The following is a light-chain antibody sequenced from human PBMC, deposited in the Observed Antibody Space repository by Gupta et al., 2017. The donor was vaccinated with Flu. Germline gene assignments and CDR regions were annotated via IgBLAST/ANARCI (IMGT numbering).Light chain of an antibody. CDR1: QNIDDD. CDR3: QQYNSWPPFT. V-gene: IGKV3-15*01. J-gene: IGKJ2*01. CDR2: GAS. Sequence: VMTQSPSTLSVSPGETATLSCRASQNIDDDLAWYQQKPGQAPRLLIHGASSRAIGIPARFSGSGCGTEYTLTISGRQSEDFAVYFCQQYNSWPPFTFGQGTKLEIK.